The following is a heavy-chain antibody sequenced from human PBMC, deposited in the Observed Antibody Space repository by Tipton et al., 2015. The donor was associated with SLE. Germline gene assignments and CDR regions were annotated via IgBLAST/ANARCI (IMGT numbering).Heavy chain of an antibody. V-gene: IGHV5-51*01. Sequence: QLVQSGAEVKKPGASVKVSCKASGYTFTSYWIGWVRQMPGKGLEWMGIIYPGDSDTRYSPSFQGQVTISADKSISTAYLQWSSLKASDTAMYYCATQPDSSSWWAFDIWGQGTMVTVSS. CDR3: ATQPDSSSWWAFDI. CDR1: GYTFTSYW. D-gene: IGHD6-13*01. J-gene: IGHJ3*02. CDR2: IYPGDSDT.